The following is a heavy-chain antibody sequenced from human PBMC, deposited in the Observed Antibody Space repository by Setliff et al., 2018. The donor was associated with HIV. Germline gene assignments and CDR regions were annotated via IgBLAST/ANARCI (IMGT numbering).Heavy chain of an antibody. Sequence: ASVKVSCKASGYTFTNYFMHWVRQAPGEGLDWVGRVDPEDGETRYAMKFQGSVTISADTSTDTTYLSLTSLRSQDTAVYYCATVRIVGATEFDYWGQGTVVTVSS. V-gene: IGHV1-69-2*01. CDR3: ATVRIVGATEFDY. D-gene: IGHD1-26*01. J-gene: IGHJ4*02. CDR2: VDPEDGET. CDR1: GYTFTNYF.